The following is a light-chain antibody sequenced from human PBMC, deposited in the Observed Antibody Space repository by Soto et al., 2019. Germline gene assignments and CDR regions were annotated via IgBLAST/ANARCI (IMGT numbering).Light chain of an antibody. V-gene: IGLV2-14*01. CDR3: SSYTSHNSDYV. J-gene: IGLJ1*01. CDR2: EVN. Sequence: QSVLTQPASVSGSPGQSITISCTGTSSDVGAYTSVSWYQHHPGKAPKVIIYEVNKRPSGISNRFSGSKSVNTASLTISGLQPDDEAHYYCSSYTSHNSDYVVGIGNKVTVL. CDR1: SSDVGAYTS.